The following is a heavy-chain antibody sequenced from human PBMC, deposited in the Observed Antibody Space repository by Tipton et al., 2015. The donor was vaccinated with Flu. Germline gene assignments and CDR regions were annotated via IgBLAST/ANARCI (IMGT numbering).Heavy chain of an antibody. CDR3: AGVGTWIDLDY. D-gene: IGHD1-14*01. J-gene: IGHJ4*02. V-gene: IGHV1-2*06. Sequence: QLVQSGAEVKKSGASVRVSCKTSGYTFTGYFIHRVRQAPGQGLEWMGRINPSSGGPNYAQNFQGRVTMTRDTSITTAYMELSRLGSNDTAVYYCAGVGTWIDLDYWGQGTLVSVSS. CDR1: GYTFTGYF. CDR2: INPSSGGP.